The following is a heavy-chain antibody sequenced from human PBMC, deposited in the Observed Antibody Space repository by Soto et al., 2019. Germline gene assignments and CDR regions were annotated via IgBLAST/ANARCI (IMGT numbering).Heavy chain of an antibody. CDR3: TTKDY. V-gene: IGHV3-15*01. CDR1: GFNFSDAW. CDR2: IKDRDYGGTA. D-gene: IGHD2-15*01. J-gene: IGHJ4*02. Sequence: QLVESGGDLVTPGESLRLSCVASGFNFSDAWMTWVRQAPGKGLEWVGRIKDRDYGGTADYAASVKGRFTMSRDDSTNILFLKMNSQKSEDTPVYYCTTKDYWAEEPQVTGS.